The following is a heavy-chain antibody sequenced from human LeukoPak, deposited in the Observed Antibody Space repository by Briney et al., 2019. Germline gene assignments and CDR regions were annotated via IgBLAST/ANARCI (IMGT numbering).Heavy chain of an antibody. CDR3: ARRMFAFYDILTGYYTLGGLDY. Sequence: GASVKVSCKASGYTFTSYGISWVRQARGQGLEWMGWTSAYYGNTNYAQKLQGRVTMTTGTSTSTAYMELRSLRSDDTAVYYCARRMFAFYDILTGYYTLGGLDYWGQGTLVTVSS. CDR2: TSAYYGNT. V-gene: IGHV1-18*04. J-gene: IGHJ4*02. D-gene: IGHD3-9*01. CDR1: GYTFTSYG.